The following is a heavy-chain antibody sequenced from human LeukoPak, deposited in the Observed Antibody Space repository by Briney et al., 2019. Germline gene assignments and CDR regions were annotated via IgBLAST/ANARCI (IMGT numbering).Heavy chain of an antibody. CDR2: IDYSGSP. Sequence: SETLSLTCAVSGGSISSSSYYWGWIRQPPGKGLEWIGSIDYSGSPSYRPSLKSRATISVDTSKRQFSLKLSSVTAADTAVYYCARETNDYFDSSAYMDVWGQGTTVTVSS. CDR3: ARETNDYFDSSAYMDV. V-gene: IGHV4-39*07. CDR1: GGSISSSSYY. D-gene: IGHD3-22*01. J-gene: IGHJ6*03.